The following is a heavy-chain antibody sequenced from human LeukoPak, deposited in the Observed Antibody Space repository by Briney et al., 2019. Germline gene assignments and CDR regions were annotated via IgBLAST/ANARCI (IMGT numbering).Heavy chain of an antibody. J-gene: IGHJ4*02. V-gene: IGHV1-8*02. Sequence: ASVKVSCKASGYTFTTYDINWVRQATGQGLEWMGWMDPTSGNTGYAQKFQGRVTMTRNTSISTAYLELSRLRFEGTAVYYWATGAPPLLLYYFDYWGQGALVTVSS. CDR1: GYTFTTYD. D-gene: IGHD2-15*01. CDR3: ATGAPPLLLYYFDY. CDR2: MDPTSGNT.